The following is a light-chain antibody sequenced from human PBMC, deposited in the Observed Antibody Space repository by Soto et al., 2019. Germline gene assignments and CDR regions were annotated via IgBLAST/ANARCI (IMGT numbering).Light chain of an antibody. CDR1: QNINNN. J-gene: IGKJ4*01. CDR3: QQYNSWPPLT. V-gene: IGKV3-15*01. Sequence: EIVMTQSPATLSVSAGERATLFFRASQNINNNLAWYQQKPGQAPRLLIYGAYTRATGIPATFSGSGSGTEFTLTISSLQSEDFAVYYCQQYNSWPPLTFGGGTKVDIK. CDR2: GAY.